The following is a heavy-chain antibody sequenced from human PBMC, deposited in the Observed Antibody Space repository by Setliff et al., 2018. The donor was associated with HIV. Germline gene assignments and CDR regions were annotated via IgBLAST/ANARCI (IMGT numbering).Heavy chain of an antibody. CDR3: ARHGGSYAFAEYLQH. Sequence: PSETLSLTCTVSGGSISSSSYYWGWIRQPPGKGLEWIGSMYYSGSTYYNPSLKRRLTISLDTSKNQFSLKLSSVTAADTAVYYCARHGGSYAFAEYLQHWGQGTLVTVSS. V-gene: IGHV4-39*01. D-gene: IGHD1-26*01. CDR2: MYYSGST. CDR1: GGSISSSSYY. J-gene: IGHJ1*01.